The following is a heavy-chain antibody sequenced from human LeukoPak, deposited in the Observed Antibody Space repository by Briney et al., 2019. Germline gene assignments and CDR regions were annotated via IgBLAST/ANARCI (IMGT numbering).Heavy chain of an antibody. V-gene: IGHV3-21*01. J-gene: IGHJ4*02. CDR2: ISSSSSYI. Sequence: GGSLRLSCAASGFTFSSYSMNWVRQAPGKGLEWVSSISSSSSYIYYADSVKGRFTISRDNAKNSLYLQMNSLRAEDTAVYYCARDLTGSSSSRTFWGRGTLVTVSS. CDR3: ARDLTGSSSSRTF. CDR1: GFTFSSYS. D-gene: IGHD6-13*01.